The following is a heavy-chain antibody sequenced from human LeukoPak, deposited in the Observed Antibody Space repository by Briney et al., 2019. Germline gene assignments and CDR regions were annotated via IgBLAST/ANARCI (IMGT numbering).Heavy chain of an antibody. CDR1: GFTFSSYA. D-gene: IGHD3-22*01. CDR3: AKEIQPFTYYYDSSVPNAFDI. Sequence: GGSLRLSCAASGFTFSSYAMSWVRQAPGKGLEWVSAISGSGGSTYYADSVKGRFTISRDNSKNTLYLQMNSLRAEDPAVYSCAKEIQPFTYYYDSSVPNAFDIWGQGTMVTVSS. CDR2: ISGSGGST. J-gene: IGHJ3*02. V-gene: IGHV3-23*01.